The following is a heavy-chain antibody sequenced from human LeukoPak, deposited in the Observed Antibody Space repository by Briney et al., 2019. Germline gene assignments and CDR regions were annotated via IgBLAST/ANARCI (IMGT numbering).Heavy chain of an antibody. CDR1: GGSFSGDY. Sequence: SETLSLTCAVYGGSFSGDYWSWIRQPPGKGLEWIGEINHSGGTNYNPSLKSRVTISGDTSKNQFSLKLSSVTAADTAVYYCARSYAHDYWGQGTLVTVSS. D-gene: IGHD2-2*01. V-gene: IGHV4-34*01. J-gene: IGHJ4*02. CDR2: INHSGGT. CDR3: ARSYAHDY.